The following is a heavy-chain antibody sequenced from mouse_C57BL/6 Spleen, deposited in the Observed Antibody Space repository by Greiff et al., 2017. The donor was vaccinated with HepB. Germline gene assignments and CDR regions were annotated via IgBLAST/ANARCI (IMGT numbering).Heavy chain of an antibody. CDR3: VRSGDYYGSSYLYAMDY. V-gene: IGHV1-52*01. J-gene: IGHJ4*01. Sequence: QVQLQQPGAELVRPGSSVKLSCKASGYTFTSYWMHWVKQRPIQGLEWIGNIDPSDSETHYNQKFKDKATLTVDKSSSTAYMQLSSLTSEDSAVYYCVRSGDYYGSSYLYAMDYWGQGTSVTVSS. D-gene: IGHD1-1*01. CDR1: GYTFTSYW. CDR2: IDPSDSET.